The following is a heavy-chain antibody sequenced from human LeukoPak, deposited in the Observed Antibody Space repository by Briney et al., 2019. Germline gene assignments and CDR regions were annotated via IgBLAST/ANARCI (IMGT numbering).Heavy chain of an antibody. CDR3: AKHDFWSALDPIDC. CDR1: GFTFSSYA. D-gene: IGHD3-3*01. V-gene: IGHV3-23*01. CDR2: ISGSGGTT. J-gene: IGHJ4*02. Sequence: GGSLRLSCAASGFTFSSYAMSWVRQAPGKGLERVSAISGSGGTTYYADSVKGRFTISRDNSKDTLYLQMNSLRAEDTAVYYCAKHDFWSALDPIDCWGQATLVTVSS.